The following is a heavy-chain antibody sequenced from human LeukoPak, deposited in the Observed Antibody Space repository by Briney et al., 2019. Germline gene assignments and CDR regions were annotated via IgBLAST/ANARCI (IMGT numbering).Heavy chain of an antibody. CDR2: IYYSGST. CDR1: GGSISSSSYY. J-gene: IGHJ4*02. Sequence: PSETLSLTCTVSGGSISSSSYYWGWIRQPPGKGLEWIGSIYYSGSTYYNPSLKSRVTISVDTSKNQFSLKLSSVTAADTAVYYCARHGGYCSGGTCYDYWGQETLVTVSS. D-gene: IGHD2-15*01. V-gene: IGHV4-39*01. CDR3: ARHGGYCSGGTCYDY.